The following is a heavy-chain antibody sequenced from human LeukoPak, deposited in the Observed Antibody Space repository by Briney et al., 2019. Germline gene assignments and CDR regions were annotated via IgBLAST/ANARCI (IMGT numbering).Heavy chain of an antibody. CDR1: GFTFSSYA. J-gene: IGHJ6*02. Sequence: PGGSLRLSCAASGFTFSSYAMSWVRQAPGKGLEWVSAISGSGGSTYYADSVKGRFTISRDNSKNTLYLQMNSLRAEDTAVYYCGKVSTPAYYDFWSGPRPYYYYGMGVWGQGTTVTVSS. D-gene: IGHD3-3*01. CDR3: GKVSTPAYYDFWSGPRPYYYYGMGV. CDR2: ISGSGGST. V-gene: IGHV3-23*01.